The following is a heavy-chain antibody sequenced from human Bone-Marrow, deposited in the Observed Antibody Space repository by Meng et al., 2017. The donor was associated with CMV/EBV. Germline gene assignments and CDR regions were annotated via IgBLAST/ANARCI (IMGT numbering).Heavy chain of an antibody. D-gene: IGHD6-19*01. V-gene: IGHV1-8*03. CDR1: GGTFSSYA. CDR3: ARGLVDQWRTKNDYYYYGMDV. J-gene: IGHJ6*02. CDR2: MNPNSGNT. Sequence: ASVKVSCKASGGTFSSYAISWVRQAPGQGLEWMGWMNPNSGNTGYAQKFQGRVTITRNTSISTAYMELSSLRSEDTAVYYCARGLVDQWRTKNDYYYYGMDVWGQGTTVTVSS.